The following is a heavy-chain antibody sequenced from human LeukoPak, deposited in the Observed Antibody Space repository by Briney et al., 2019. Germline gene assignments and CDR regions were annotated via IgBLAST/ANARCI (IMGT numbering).Heavy chain of an antibody. D-gene: IGHD1-7*01. CDR2: ISYDGSNK. Sequence: GGSLRLSFAASGFTFRSYSMHWVRQAPGKGVEGVAVISYDGSNKYYADSVKGRFTISRDNSENTLYLQMNSLRAEDTAVYYCARDGGTGTHFFDYWGQGTLVTVSS. CDR1: GFTFRSYS. V-gene: IGHV3-30*01. CDR3: ARDGGTGTHFFDY. J-gene: IGHJ4*02.